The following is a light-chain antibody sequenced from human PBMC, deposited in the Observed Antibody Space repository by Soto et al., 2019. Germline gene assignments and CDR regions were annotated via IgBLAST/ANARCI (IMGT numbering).Light chain of an antibody. Sequence: EIVLTQSPATLSSSPGERATLSCRASQTVSNKLAWYQHKPGQAPRLHIYDTTNRATGIPARFRGRGSGKDFTLTISSLEPEDFAVYYCHQRKSWPRTFGQGTKVDIK. J-gene: IGKJ1*01. CDR3: HQRKSWPRT. CDR2: DTT. CDR1: QTVSNK. V-gene: IGKV3-11*01.